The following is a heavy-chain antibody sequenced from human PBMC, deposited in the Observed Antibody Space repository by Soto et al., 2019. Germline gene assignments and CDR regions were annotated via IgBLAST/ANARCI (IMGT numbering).Heavy chain of an antibody. J-gene: IGHJ4*02. CDR2: IYNSGIT. CDR1: GGSISSSDHY. CDR3: ARPSFGGVTPFVY. Sequence: LSLTCTVSGGSISSSDHYWGWIRQPPGKGLEWIGSIYNSGITYYNPSLKSRVTISVDTSKNQFSLKLNSVTAADTAVYFCARPSFGGVTPFVYWGQGTLVTVSS. V-gene: IGHV4-39*01. D-gene: IGHD3-16*01.